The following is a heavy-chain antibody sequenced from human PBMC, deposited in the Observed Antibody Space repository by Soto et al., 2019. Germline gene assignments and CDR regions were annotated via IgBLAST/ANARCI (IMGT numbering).Heavy chain of an antibody. D-gene: IGHD3-3*01. CDR3: AGWSGFGHYYFDY. J-gene: IGHJ4*02. CDR2: IYHSGST. V-gene: IGHV4-59*01. CDR1: GDSITNYY. Sequence: SETLSLTCTVSGDSITNYYWSWIRQPPGKGLEWIGYIYHSGSTNYNPSLRSRVTMSRDKPKNQFSLNLDSVTAADTAVYYCAGWSGFGHYYFDYWGQGALVTSPQ.